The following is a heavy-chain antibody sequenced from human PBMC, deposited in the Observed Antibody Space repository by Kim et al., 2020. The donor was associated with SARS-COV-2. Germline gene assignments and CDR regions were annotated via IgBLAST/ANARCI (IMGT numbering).Heavy chain of an antibody. J-gene: IGHJ4*02. Sequence: GGSLRLSCAASGFTVSSNYMSWVRQAPGKGLECVSVIYSGGSTYYADSVKGRFTISRHNSKNTLYLQMNSLRAEDTARYYCARLVAVAATLYYFDYWGQGTLVTVSS. CDR3: ARLVAVAATLYYFDY. CDR2: IYSGGST. CDR1: GFTVSSNY. D-gene: IGHD6-19*01. V-gene: IGHV3-53*01.